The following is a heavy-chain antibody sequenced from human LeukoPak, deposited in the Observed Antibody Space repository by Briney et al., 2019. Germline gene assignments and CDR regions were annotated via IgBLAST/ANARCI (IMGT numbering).Heavy chain of an antibody. D-gene: IGHD2-15*01. V-gene: IGHV3-23*01. CDR1: GFAFSNYA. Sequence: PGGSLRLSCAASGFAFSNYAMSWVRQAPGKGLEWVSSITGSGGGTYYADSVKGRFTISRDNSKNTLDLQMNSLRAEDTAVYYCAKGLKGCSGGGCYYFFDFWGQGTLVTVSS. CDR3: AKGLKGCSGGGCYYFFDF. CDR2: ITGSGGGT. J-gene: IGHJ4*02.